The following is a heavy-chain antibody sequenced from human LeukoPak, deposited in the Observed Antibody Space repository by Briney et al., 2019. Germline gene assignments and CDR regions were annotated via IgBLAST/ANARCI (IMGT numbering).Heavy chain of an antibody. V-gene: IGHV3-66*01. CDR2: IYSGGST. Sequence: GGSLRLSCADSGFTVSSNYMRWVRQAPGKGLEWVSVIYSGGSTHYADSVKGRFTISRDNSKNTLYLQMNSLIAEDTAVYYCARAGEGDYYYWGQGTLVTVSS. CDR1: GFTVSSNY. D-gene: IGHD7-27*01. CDR3: ARAGEGDYYY. J-gene: IGHJ4*02.